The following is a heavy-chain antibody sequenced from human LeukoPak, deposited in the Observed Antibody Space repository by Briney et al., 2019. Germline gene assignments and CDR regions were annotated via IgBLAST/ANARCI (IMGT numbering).Heavy chain of an antibody. CDR1: GGSFSGYY. CDR3: AREQKDSRYDPYYFDY. V-gene: IGHV4-34*01. D-gene: IGHD5-12*01. Sequence: SETLSLTCAVYGGSFSGYYWSWIRQPPGKGLEWIGEINHSGSTNYNPSLKSRVTISVDTSKNQFSLKLSSVTAADTAVYYCAREQKDSRYDPYYFDYWGQGTLVTVSS. CDR2: INHSGST. J-gene: IGHJ4*02.